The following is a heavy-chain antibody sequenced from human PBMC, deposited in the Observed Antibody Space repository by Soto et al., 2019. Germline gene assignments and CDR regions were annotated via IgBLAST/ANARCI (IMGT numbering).Heavy chain of an antibody. D-gene: IGHD3-22*01. V-gene: IGHV5-10-1*01. CDR2: IDPSDSQT. J-gene: IGHJ4*02. Sequence: GESLKISCKGSGYSFAGYWITWVRQKPGKGLEWMGRIDPSDSQTYYSPSFRGHVTISVTKSITTVFLQWSSLRASDTAMYYCARQIYDSDTGPNFQYYFDSWGQGTPVTVSA. CDR3: ARQIYDSDTGPNFQYYFDS. CDR1: GYSFAGYW.